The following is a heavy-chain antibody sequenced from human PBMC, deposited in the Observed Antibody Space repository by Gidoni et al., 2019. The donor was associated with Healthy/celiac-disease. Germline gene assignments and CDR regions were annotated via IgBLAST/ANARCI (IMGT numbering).Heavy chain of an antibody. J-gene: IGHJ4*02. CDR1: GGSFSGYY. Sequence: QVQLQPWGAGLLQPSETLSLTCAVYGGSFSGYYWSWIRQPPGKGLEWIREINHRGSPNYNPSLKSRVTISVDTSKNQFSLKLSSVTAADTAVYYCARQGQIRSSWGQGTLVTVSS. CDR3: ARQGQIRSS. V-gene: IGHV4-34*01. CDR2: INHRGSP.